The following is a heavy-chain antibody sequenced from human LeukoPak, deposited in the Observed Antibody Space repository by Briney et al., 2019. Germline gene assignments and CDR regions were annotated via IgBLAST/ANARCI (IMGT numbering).Heavy chain of an antibody. CDR2: IYHSGST. Sequence: SETLSLTCDVSGGSLSSSNWWSWVRQPPGKGLEWSGEIYHSGSTNYNPSLKSRVTISVDKSKNQFYLKLSSVTAADTAVYYCARDLAGAGTAFDYWGQGTLVTVSS. J-gene: IGHJ4*02. V-gene: IGHV4-4*02. CDR3: ARDLAGAGTAFDY. CDR1: GGSLSSSNW. D-gene: IGHD6-19*01.